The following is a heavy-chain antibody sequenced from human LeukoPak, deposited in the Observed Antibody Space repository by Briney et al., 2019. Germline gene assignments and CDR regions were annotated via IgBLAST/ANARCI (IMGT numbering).Heavy chain of an antibody. D-gene: IGHD5-18*01. CDR3: ARGEQGYTYGYSFEY. J-gene: IGHJ4*02. Sequence: PSETLSLTCSVSNYFISSGYYWGWIRQPPGKGLEWIGSMHHGVNTYYNPSLKSRVTISVDTSKNQFSLKLSSVTAADTAVYYCARGEQGYTYGYSFEYWGQGTLVTVSS. CDR1: NYFISSGYY. CDR2: MHHGVNT. V-gene: IGHV4-38-2*02.